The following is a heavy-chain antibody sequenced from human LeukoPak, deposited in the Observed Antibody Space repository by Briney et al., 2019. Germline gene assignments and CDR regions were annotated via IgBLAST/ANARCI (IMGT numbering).Heavy chain of an antibody. J-gene: IGHJ4*02. Sequence: ASVKVSCKASGYTFTGYYMHWVRQAPGQGLEWMGIINPSGGSTSYAQKFQGRVTMTRDTSTSTVYMELSSLRSEDTAVYYCARVGVVSSKLHDYGDYLDYWGQGTLVTVSS. D-gene: IGHD4-17*01. CDR3: ARVGVVSSKLHDYGDYLDY. V-gene: IGHV1-46*01. CDR1: GYTFTGYY. CDR2: INPSGGST.